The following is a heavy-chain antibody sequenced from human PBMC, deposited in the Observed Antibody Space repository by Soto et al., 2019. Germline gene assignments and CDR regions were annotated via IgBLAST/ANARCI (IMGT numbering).Heavy chain of an antibody. CDR1: GFTFSSYA. Sequence: LXLSCASSGFTFSSYAMHWVRQAPGKGLEWVAVISYDGSNKYYADSVKGRFTISRDNSKNTLYLQMNSLRAEDTAVYYCARDRYDLNYYYGMDVWGQGTTVTVSS. V-gene: IGHV3-30-3*01. CDR2: ISYDGSNK. D-gene: IGHD5-12*01. J-gene: IGHJ6*02. CDR3: ARDRYDLNYYYGMDV.